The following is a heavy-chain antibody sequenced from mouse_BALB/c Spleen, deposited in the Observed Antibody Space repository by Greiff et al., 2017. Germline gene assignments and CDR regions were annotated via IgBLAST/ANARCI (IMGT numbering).Heavy chain of an antibody. V-gene: IGHV6-6*01. J-gene: IGHJ3*01. CDR3: TMIGLGRFAD. CDR1: GFTFSDAW. CDR2: IRSKAYNHAT. D-gene: IGHD4-1*01. Sequence: EVKLVDSGGGLVQPGGSMKLSCAASGFTFSDAWMDWVRQSSEKGLEWVAEIRSKAYNHATYYAESVKGTFTISRDDSKSIVYLQMNSLRASDTSIYYCTMIGLGRFADWGQGTLVTVSA.